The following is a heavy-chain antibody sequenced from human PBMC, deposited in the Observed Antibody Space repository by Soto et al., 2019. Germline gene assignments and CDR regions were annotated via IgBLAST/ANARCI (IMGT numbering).Heavy chain of an antibody. CDR3: ARHRTPVPAAMPWWFDP. V-gene: IGHV4-39*01. CDR1: GGSISSSSYY. CDR2: IYYSGST. J-gene: IGHJ5*02. D-gene: IGHD2-2*01. Sequence: QLQLQESGPGLVKPSETLSLTCTVSGGSISSSSYYWGWIRQPPGKGLEWIGSIYYSGSTYYNPSLKSRVAISVDPSTNQSSLKLSSVTAADAAVYYCARHRTPVPAAMPWWFDPWGQGTLVTVSS.